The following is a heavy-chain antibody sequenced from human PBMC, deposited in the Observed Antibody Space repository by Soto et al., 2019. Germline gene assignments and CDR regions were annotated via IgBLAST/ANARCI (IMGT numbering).Heavy chain of an antibody. CDR3: ATTTDVDTAMDANAY. Sequence: PGGSLRLSCAASGFTFSSYSMNWVRQAPGKGLEWVSTISSSSRYIYYADSVKGRFTISRDNAKNSLYLQMNSLRAEDTAVYYCATTTDVDTAMDANAYWCQGNLVTVSS. D-gene: IGHD5-18*01. CDR1: GFTFSSYS. CDR2: ISSSSRYI. V-gene: IGHV3-21*01. J-gene: IGHJ4*02.